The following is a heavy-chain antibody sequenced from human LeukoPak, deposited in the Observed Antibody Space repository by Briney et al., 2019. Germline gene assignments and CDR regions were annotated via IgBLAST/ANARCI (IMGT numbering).Heavy chain of an antibody. CDR2: IYYSGST. CDR3: ARHHRSGYYEVDY. J-gene: IGHJ4*02. Sequence: SETLSLTCTVSGGSISSSDYYWGWIRQPPGRGLEWIGTIYYSGSTSCNSSLKSRVTMSVDTSKNQFSLKLSSVTAADTAVYYCARHHRSGYYEVDYWGQGTLVTVSS. V-gene: IGHV4-39*01. CDR1: GGSISSSDYY. D-gene: IGHD6-25*01.